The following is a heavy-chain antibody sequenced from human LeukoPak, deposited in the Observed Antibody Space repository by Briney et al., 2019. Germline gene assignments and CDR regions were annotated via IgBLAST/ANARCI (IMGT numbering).Heavy chain of an antibody. Sequence: PSETLSLTCTVSGYSISSGYYWGWIRQPPGKGLEWIGNFYHSGSTYYNPSLKTRVTISADTSKNQFSLKLSSVTAADTAVYYCARSRREAFDIWGQGTMVTVSS. CDR3: ARSRREAFDI. CDR1: GYSISSGYY. V-gene: IGHV4-38-2*02. J-gene: IGHJ3*02. CDR2: FYHSGST.